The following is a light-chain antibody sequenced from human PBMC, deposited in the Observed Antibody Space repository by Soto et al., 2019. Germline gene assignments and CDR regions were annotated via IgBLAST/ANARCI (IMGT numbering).Light chain of an antibody. CDR1: QSVSSSY. V-gene: IGKV3-20*01. CDR2: GAS. Sequence: EIVLTQSPGTLSLSPGERATLSCRASQSVSSSYLAWYQQKPGQAPRLLIYGASSRATGIPDRFSGSGSGTDFTLNISTLEPEDFAGYYCQQYGSSPPRYTFGQGTKLEIK. J-gene: IGKJ2*01. CDR3: QQYGSSPPRYT.